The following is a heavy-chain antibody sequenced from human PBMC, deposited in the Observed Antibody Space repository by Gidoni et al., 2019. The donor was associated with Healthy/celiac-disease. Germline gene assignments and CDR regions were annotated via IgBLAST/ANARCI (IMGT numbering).Heavy chain of an antibody. J-gene: IGHJ4*02. V-gene: IGHV1-46*01. Sequence: QVQLVQSGAEVKKTGDSVKVSCKASGYTFTSSYMHWVRQAPGQGLEWMGIINPSGGSTSYAHKFQGRVTMTRDTSTSTVYMELSSLRSEDTAVYYCARALYDFWSGLDYWGQGTLVTVSS. CDR3: ARALYDFWSGLDY. CDR1: GYTFTSSY. D-gene: IGHD3-3*01. CDR2: INPSGGST.